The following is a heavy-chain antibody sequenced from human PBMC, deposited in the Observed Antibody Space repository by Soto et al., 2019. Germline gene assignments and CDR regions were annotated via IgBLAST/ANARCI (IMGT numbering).Heavy chain of an antibody. Sequence: EVQLVESGGGLVQPGGSLRLSCAASGFTFSSYWMHWVRQAPGKGLVWVSRINSDGSSTSYADSVKGRFTISRDNAKNTLYLQMNSLRAEDTAVYYCARDYATMIVVNNLDYWGQGTLVTVSS. V-gene: IGHV3-74*01. CDR2: INSDGSST. D-gene: IGHD3-22*01. J-gene: IGHJ4*02. CDR3: ARDYATMIVVNNLDY. CDR1: GFTFSSYW.